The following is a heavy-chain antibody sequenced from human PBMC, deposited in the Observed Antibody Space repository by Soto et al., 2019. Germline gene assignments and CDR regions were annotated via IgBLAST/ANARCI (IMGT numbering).Heavy chain of an antibody. CDR1: GFSLSTSGVC. Sequence: QITLKESGPTLVKPTQTLTLTCTFSGFSLSTSGVCVGWIRQPPGKALEWLALIYWDDDKRYSPSLKSRLTNTKDPSKNQGVLTMTNMDPVDTATYYCAHKRGYQLLRGWFDPWGQGTLVPVSS. J-gene: IGHJ5*02. V-gene: IGHV2-5*02. D-gene: IGHD2-2*01. CDR2: IYWDDDK. CDR3: AHKRGYQLLRGWFDP.